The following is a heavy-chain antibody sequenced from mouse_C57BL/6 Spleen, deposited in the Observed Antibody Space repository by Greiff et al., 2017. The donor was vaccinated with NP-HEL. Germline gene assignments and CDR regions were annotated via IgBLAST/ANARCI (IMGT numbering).Heavy chain of an antibody. V-gene: IGHV2-2*01. Sequence: QVQLKQSGPGLVQPSQSLSITCTVSGFSLTSYGVHWVRQSPGKGLEWLGVIWSGGSTDYNAAFISRLSISKDNSKSQVFFKMNSLQADDTAIYYCARNDYDYGEGYFDYWGQGTTLTVSS. D-gene: IGHD2-4*01. CDR1: GFSLTSYG. J-gene: IGHJ2*01. CDR3: ARNDYDYGEGYFDY. CDR2: IWSGGST.